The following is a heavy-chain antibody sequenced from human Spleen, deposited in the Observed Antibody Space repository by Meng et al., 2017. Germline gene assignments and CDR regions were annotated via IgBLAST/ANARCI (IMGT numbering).Heavy chain of an antibody. CDR3: ARDEDISAAGNLFGDY. V-gene: IGHV1-2*06. J-gene: IGHJ4*02. CDR2: INPKSGDT. D-gene: IGHD6-25*01. CDR1: GYTFTSYY. Sequence: ASVKVSCKASGYTFTSYYMHWLRQAPGQGLEWMGRINPKSGDTHYAQKFQARVTMTGDTSISTAYMELSGLRSDDTAMYYCARDEDISAAGNLFGDYWGQGTLVTVSS.